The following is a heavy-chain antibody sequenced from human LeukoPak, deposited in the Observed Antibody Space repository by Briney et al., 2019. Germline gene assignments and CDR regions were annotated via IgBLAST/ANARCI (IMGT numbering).Heavy chain of an antibody. V-gene: IGHV4-4*07. J-gene: IGHJ4*02. D-gene: IGHD2-15*01. CDR3: AGEGRSSTPGY. Sequence: PSETLSLTCSVSGGSITSYYWSWVRQPAGKGLEWIGRISASGSTNYNPSLESRVTMSVATSKNQFSLKLTSVTAADTAIYYCAGEGRSSTPGYWGQGTLVTVSS. CDR2: ISASGST. CDR1: GGSITSYY.